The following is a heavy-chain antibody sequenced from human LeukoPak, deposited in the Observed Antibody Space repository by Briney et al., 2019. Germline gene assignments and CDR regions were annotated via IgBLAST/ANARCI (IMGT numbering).Heavy chain of an antibody. CDR1: GYTFTSYY. V-gene: IGHV1-46*01. J-gene: IGHJ4*02. CDR2: INPTGGGT. D-gene: IGHD5-12*01. Sequence: GASVKVSCTASGYTFTSYYIHWVQQAPGQGLEWLGIINPTGGGTSYAQKSQDRVTMTRDTSTSTVYMELSSLRSEDTAVYYCARGVSNSASGLPTRYFDYWGQGTLVTVSS. CDR3: ARGVSNSASGLPTRYFDY.